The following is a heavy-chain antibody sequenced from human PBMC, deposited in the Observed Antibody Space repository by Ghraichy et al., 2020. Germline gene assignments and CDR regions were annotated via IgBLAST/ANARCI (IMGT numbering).Heavy chain of an antibody. Sequence: ASVKVSCKASGFTFTSYGISWVRQAPEQGLEWMGWISGYNGDTKYAQKLQDRVTMTTDTSTSTAYMELRSLRSDDTAVYYCARDLRGPYSSSSSLFGYWGQGTLVTVSS. CDR1: GFTFTSYG. J-gene: IGHJ4*02. CDR3: ARDLRGPYSSSSSLFGY. CDR2: ISGYNGDT. D-gene: IGHD2-2*01. V-gene: IGHV1-18*01.